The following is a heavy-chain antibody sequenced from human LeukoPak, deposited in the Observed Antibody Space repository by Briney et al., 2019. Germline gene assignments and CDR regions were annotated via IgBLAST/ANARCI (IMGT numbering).Heavy chain of an antibody. J-gene: IGHJ6*02. CDR1: GDSISSNNW. CDR2: IYHSGVT. CDR3: ARDRDGMGV. D-gene: IGHD3-10*01. Sequence: PSETLSLTCAVSGDSISSNNWWTWVRQPPEKGLEWIGAIYHSGVTYYKRSLKSRVTISVDKSKNQFSLKLTSVTAADTAVYYCARDRDGMGVWGQGTTVTVSS. V-gene: IGHV4-4*02.